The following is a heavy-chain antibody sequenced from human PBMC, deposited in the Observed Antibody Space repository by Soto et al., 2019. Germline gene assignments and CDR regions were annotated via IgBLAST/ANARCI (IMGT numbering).Heavy chain of an antibody. J-gene: IGHJ4*02. V-gene: IGHV4-39*01. Sequence: QLQLQESGPGLVKPSETLSLTCTVSGGSISSSSYYWGWIRQPPGKGLEWIGSIYYSGSTYYNPSLKSRVTISVDTSKNQFSLKLSSVTAADTAVYYCARMIVVGYFDYWGQGTLVTVSA. CDR3: ARMIVVGYFDY. D-gene: IGHD3-22*01. CDR2: IYYSGST. CDR1: GGSISSSSYY.